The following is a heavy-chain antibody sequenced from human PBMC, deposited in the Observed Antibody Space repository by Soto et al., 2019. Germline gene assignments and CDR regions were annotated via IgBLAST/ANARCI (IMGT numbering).Heavy chain of an antibody. CDR1: GGTFSSYA. D-gene: IGHD3-22*01. J-gene: IGHJ5*02. Sequence: QVQLVQSGAEVKKPGSSVKVSCKASGGTFSSYANSWVRQAPGQGLEWMGGIIPIFGTANYAQKFQGRVTITADESTSTAYMELSSLRSEDTAVYYCARGHDSSGYYYFSYNWFDPWGQGTLVTVSS. V-gene: IGHV1-69*01. CDR3: ARGHDSSGYYYFSYNWFDP. CDR2: IIPIFGTA.